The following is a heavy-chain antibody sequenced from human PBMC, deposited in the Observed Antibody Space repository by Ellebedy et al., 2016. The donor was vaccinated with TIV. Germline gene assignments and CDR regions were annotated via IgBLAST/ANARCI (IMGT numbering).Heavy chain of an antibody. CDR3: ARTGTTLTDY. Sequence: AASVKVSCKASGYSFTSSAMYWVRQAPGQGLEWMGWLDAGTGDTKYSQKFQGRVTITWDTSASTAYMELSSLRSEDTAVYYCARTGTTLTDYWGQGTLVSVSS. V-gene: IGHV1-3*01. J-gene: IGHJ4*02. CDR1: GYSFTSSA. D-gene: IGHD1-1*01. CDR2: LDAGTGDT.